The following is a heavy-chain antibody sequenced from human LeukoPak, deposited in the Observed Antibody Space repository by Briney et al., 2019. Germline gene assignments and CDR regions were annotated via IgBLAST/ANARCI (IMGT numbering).Heavy chain of an antibody. Sequence: PSETLSLTCTVSGGSISSYYWSWIRQPPGKGLEWIGYIYYSGSTNYNPSLKSRVTISVDTSKNQFSLKLSSVTAADTAVYYCARDRHSSGWYAFDIWGQGTMVTVSS. J-gene: IGHJ3*02. CDR1: GGSISSYY. D-gene: IGHD6-19*01. V-gene: IGHV4-59*01. CDR3: ARDRHSSGWYAFDI. CDR2: IYYSGST.